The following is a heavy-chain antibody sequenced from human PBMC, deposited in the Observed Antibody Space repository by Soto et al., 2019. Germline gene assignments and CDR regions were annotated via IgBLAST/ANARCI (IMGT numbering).Heavy chain of an antibody. Sequence: PGGSLRLSCAASGFTFSSYSMNWVRQAPGKGLEWVSSISSSSSYIYYADSVKGRFTISRDNAKNTLYLQMNSLRAEDTAVYYCAKDQSFSGSGIDYWGQGTLVTVSS. D-gene: IGHD6-19*01. J-gene: IGHJ4*02. CDR3: AKDQSFSGSGIDY. CDR2: ISSSSSYI. CDR1: GFTFSSYS. V-gene: IGHV3-21*04.